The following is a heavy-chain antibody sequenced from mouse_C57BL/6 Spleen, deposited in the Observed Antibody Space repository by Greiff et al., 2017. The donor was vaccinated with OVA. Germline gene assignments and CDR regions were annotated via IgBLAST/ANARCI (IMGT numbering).Heavy chain of an antibody. V-gene: IGHV5-4*01. CDR3: ARWDDYDVYFDY. CDR2: ISDGGSYT. D-gene: IGHD2-4*01. J-gene: IGHJ2*01. CDR1: GFTFSSYA. Sequence: EVQRVESGGGLVKPGGSLKLSCAASGFTFSSYAMSWVRQTPEKRLEWVATISDGGSYTYYPDNVKGRFTISRDNAKNNLYLQMSHLKSEDTAMYYCARWDDYDVYFDYWGQGTTLTVSS.